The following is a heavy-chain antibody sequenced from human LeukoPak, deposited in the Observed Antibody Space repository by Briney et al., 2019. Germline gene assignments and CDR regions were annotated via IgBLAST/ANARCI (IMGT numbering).Heavy chain of an antibody. CDR1: GFTFSSYE. J-gene: IGHJ6*04. CDR2: ISRSGSSI. CDR3: AELGITMIGGV. V-gene: IGHV3-48*03. Sequence: PGGSLRLSCAASGFTFSSYEMNCVRQAPGKGLEGVSYISRSGSSIYYADPVQGRFTISRDNAKKSVYLQMKRLRAEDTAVYYCAELGITMIGGVWGKGNTVNISS. D-gene: IGHD3-10*02.